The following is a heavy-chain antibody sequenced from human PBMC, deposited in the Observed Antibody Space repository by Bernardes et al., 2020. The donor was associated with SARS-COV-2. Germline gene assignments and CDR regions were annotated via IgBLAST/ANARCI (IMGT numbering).Heavy chain of an antibody. D-gene: IGHD6-19*01. CDR3: ARGGEQWLGLGP. Sequence: SETLSLTCTVSGGSVSRGSYYWNWIRQPPGKGLEWIGYIYYTGGTNYNPTLKSRVTMTRNTSISTAYMELSSLRSEDTAVYYCARGGEQWLGLGPWGQGTLVTVSS. CDR2: IYYTGGT. V-gene: IGHV4-61*01. J-gene: IGHJ5*02. CDR1: GGSVSRGSYY.